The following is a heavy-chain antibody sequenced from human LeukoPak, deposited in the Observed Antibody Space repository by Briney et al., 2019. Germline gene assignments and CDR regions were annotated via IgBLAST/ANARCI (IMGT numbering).Heavy chain of an antibody. CDR1: GYTFTGYY. Sequence: ASVKVSCKASGYTFTGYYMHWVRQAPGQGLEWMGWINPNSGGTNYAQKFQGRVTMTRDTSISTAYMELSRLRSDDTAVYYCARGRGYSYGYYYYYGMDVWGQGTTVTVSS. J-gene: IGHJ6*02. CDR3: ARGRGYSYGYYYYYGMDV. V-gene: IGHV1-2*02. D-gene: IGHD5-18*01. CDR2: INPNSGGT.